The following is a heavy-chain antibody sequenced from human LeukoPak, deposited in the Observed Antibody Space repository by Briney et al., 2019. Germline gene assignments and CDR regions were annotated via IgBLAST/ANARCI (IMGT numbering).Heavy chain of an antibody. CDR1: GHTFSSYG. CDR3: ARDLYYGSGSWSYYYYMDV. V-gene: IGHV3-23*01. J-gene: IGHJ6*03. CDR2: ISGSGSNT. D-gene: IGHD3-10*01. Sequence: PGGSLRLSCAASGHTFSSYGMSWVRQAPGKGLEWVSTISGSGSNTYYADSVKGRFTISRDNSQNTVFLQMNSLRAEDTAVYYCARDLYYGSGSWSYYYYMDVWGKGTTVTISS.